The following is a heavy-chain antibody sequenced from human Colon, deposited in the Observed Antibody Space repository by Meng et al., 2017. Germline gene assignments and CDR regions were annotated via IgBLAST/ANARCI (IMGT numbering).Heavy chain of an antibody. CDR1: GYTFPTYA. CDR3: AGGSGNTVMVEFDS. Sequence: SVTVSCQASGYTFPTYAINWLRQAPGQGLEWMGWTNTNTGNPTYAQGLTGRFVLSLDTSVSTAYLQISSLKAEDTAVYYCAGGSGNTVMVEFDSWGQGTLVTVSS. V-gene: IGHV7-4-1*02. J-gene: IGHJ4*02. CDR2: TNTNTGNP. D-gene: IGHD5-18*01.